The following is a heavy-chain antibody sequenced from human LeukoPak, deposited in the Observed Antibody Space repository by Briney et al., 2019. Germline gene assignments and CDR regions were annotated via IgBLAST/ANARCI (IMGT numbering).Heavy chain of an antibody. V-gene: IGHV3-30*04. Sequence: PGGSLRLSCAASGFTFSSYAMHWVRQAPGKGLEWVAVISYDGSNKYYADSVKGRFTISRDNSKNTLYLQMNSLRAEDTAVYYCARGLWFGELVDYWGQGTLVTVSS. CDR2: ISYDGSNK. J-gene: IGHJ4*02. CDR1: GFTFSSYA. D-gene: IGHD3-10*01. CDR3: ARGLWFGELVDY.